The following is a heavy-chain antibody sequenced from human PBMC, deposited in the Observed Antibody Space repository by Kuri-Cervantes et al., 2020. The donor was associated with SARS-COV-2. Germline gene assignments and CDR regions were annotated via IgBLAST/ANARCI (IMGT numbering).Heavy chain of an antibody. CDR3: AKVGYYDFWSGYSSYYFDY. CDR1: GFTFSDYY. J-gene: IGHJ4*02. V-gene: IGHV3-23*01. D-gene: IGHD3-3*01. Sequence: GESLKISCAASGFTFSDYYMSWIRQAPGKGLEWVSAISGSGSSTYYADSVKGRFTISRDNSKNTLYLQMNSLRAEDTAVYYCAKVGYYDFWSGYSSYYFDYWGQGTLVTVSS. CDR2: ISGSGSST.